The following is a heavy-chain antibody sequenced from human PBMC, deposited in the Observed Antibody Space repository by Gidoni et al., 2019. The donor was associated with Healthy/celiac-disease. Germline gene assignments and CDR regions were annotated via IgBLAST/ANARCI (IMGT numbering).Heavy chain of an antibody. CDR3: ARAPVHIVARVYWFDP. CDR2: INPNSGGT. D-gene: IGHD5-12*01. V-gene: IGHV1-2*02. J-gene: IGHJ5*02. CDR1: GYTFTGYY. Sequence: QVQLVQSGAEVKKPGASVKVSCKASGYTFTGYYMHWVRQAPGQGLEWMGWINPNSGGTNYAQKFQGRVTMTRDTSISTAYMELSRLRSDDTAVYYCARAPVHIVARVYWFDPWGQGTLVTVSS.